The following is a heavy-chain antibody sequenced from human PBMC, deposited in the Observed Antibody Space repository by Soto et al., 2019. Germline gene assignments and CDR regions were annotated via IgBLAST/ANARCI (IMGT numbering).Heavy chain of an antibody. V-gene: IGHV3-74*01. D-gene: IGHD2-8*01. Sequence: EVQLVESGGNVLQPGGSLRLSCAASGFISSSHWMHWVRQAPGKGLVWVSRINRDGSRTDYADSVKGRFSVSRDNAKNTVLLQMNSLRAEDTAIYYCARGVNGYYYVDYWGQGTLVTVSS. CDR1: GFISSSHW. CDR2: INRDGSRT. J-gene: IGHJ4*02. CDR3: ARGVNGYYYVDY.